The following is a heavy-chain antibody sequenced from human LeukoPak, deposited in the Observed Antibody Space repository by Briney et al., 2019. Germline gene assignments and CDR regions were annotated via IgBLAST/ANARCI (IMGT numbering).Heavy chain of an antibody. D-gene: IGHD1-26*01. CDR1: GGSISSGDYY. CDR2: IYYSGST. CDR3: ARAARKWEPYFDY. V-gene: IGHV4-30-4*01. J-gene: IGHJ4*02. Sequence: SETLSLTCTVSGGSISSGDYYWSWIRQPPGKGLEWIGYIYYSGSTYYNPSLKSRVTISVDTSKNQFSLKLSSVTAADTAVYYCARAARKWEPYFDYWGQGTLVTVSS.